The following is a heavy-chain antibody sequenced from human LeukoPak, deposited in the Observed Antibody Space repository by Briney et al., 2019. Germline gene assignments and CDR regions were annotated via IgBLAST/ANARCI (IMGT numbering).Heavy chain of an antibody. CDR1: GFTFSSYW. CDR3: ARVAPDWYFDL. V-gene: IGHV3-74*01. Sequence: PGGSLRLSCAASGFTFSSYWMYWVRQAPGKGLVWVSRINNDGSSTSYADSAKGRFTISRDNAKNTLYLQMNSLRAEDTAVYYCARVAPDWYFDLWGRGTLVTVSS. J-gene: IGHJ2*01. CDR2: INNDGSST.